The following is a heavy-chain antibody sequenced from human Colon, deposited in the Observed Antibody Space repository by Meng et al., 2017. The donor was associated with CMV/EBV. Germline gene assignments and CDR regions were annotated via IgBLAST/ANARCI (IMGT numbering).Heavy chain of an antibody. Sequence: SGVSFSGSPIHWVRQASGKGLEWVGRSKSKANNSATAYAASVKGRFTISRDDSKNMAYLQMSSLKTEDTAVYYCTRPQYYYDSSGSDFWGQGTLVTVSS. CDR3: TRPQYYYDSSGSDF. D-gene: IGHD3-22*01. V-gene: IGHV3-73*01. CDR1: GVSFSGSP. CDR2: SKSKANNSAT. J-gene: IGHJ4*02.